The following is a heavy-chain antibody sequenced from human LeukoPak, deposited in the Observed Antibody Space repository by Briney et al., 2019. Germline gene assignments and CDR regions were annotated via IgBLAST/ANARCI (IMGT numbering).Heavy chain of an antibody. Sequence: PSETLSLTCSVSGGSMNNYYWSWIRQPPGKGLEWIGYIYFSGSSNYNPSLKSRVTMSVDTSKNQFSLKLSSVTAADTAVSYCARHVRSGYNFLDYWGQGTLVTVSS. D-gene: IGHD5-24*01. V-gene: IGHV4-59*08. CDR3: ARHVRSGYNFLDY. CDR2: IYFSGSS. J-gene: IGHJ4*02. CDR1: GGSMNNYY.